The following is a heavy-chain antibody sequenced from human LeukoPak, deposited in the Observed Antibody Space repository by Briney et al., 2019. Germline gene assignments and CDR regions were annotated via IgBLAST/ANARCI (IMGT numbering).Heavy chain of an antibody. V-gene: IGHV4-59*01. CDR2: IYYSGST. CDR1: GGSISSYY. Sequence: SETLSLTCTVSGGSISSYYWSWIRQPPGKGLKWIGYIYYSGSTNYNPSLKSRVTISVDTSKNQFSLKLSSVTAADTAVYYCARGRGDYGDLEPYYWGQGTLVTVSS. J-gene: IGHJ4*02. D-gene: IGHD4-17*01. CDR3: ARGRGDYGDLEPYY.